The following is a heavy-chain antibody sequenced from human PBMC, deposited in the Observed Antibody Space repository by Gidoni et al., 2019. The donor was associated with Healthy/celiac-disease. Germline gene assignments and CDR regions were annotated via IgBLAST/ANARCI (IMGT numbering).Heavy chain of an antibody. CDR3: ARQMGGMTTGNWFDP. CDR2: MSSSGSTI. CDR1: GFTFSSYE. J-gene: IGHJ5*02. V-gene: IGHV3-48*03. D-gene: IGHD4-17*01. Sequence: EVQLVESGGGLVQPGGSLRLSCAASGFTFSSYEMNWVRQAPGKGLEWVSYMSSSGSTIYYADSVKGRFTISRDNAKNSLYLQMNSLRAEDTAVYYCARQMGGMTTGNWFDPWGQGTLVTVSS.